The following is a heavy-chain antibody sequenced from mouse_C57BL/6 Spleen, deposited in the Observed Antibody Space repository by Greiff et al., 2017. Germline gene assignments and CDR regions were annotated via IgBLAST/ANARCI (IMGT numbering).Heavy chain of an antibody. CDR2: IYPGDGDT. J-gene: IGHJ2*01. CDR1: GYAFSSSW. V-gene: IGHV1-82*01. Sequence: QVQLQQSGPELVKPGASVKISCKASGYAFSSSWMNWVKQRPGKGLEWIGRIYPGDGDTNYNGKFKGKATLTADKSSSTAYMQLSSLTSEDSAVYFCARRAGGSPSYYFDYWGQGTTLTVSS. D-gene: IGHD1-1*02. CDR3: ARRAGGSPSYYFDY.